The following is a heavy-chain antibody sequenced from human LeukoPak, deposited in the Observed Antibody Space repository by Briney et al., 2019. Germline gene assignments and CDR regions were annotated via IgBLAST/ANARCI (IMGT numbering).Heavy chain of an antibody. D-gene: IGHD3-22*01. CDR3: AGLGSSGYVDY. J-gene: IGHJ4*02. V-gene: IGHV5-51*01. CDR2: IYPGDSDT. Sequence: GSLQISCKGSGYSFTSYWIGWVRPVPGKGLEGMGIIYPGDSDTRYSPSFQGQVTISADKSISTAYLQWSSLNASDTAMYYCAGLGSSGYVDYWGQGTLVTASS. CDR1: GYSFTSYW.